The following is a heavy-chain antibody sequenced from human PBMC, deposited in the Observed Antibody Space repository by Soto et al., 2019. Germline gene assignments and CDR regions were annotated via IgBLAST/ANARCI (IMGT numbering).Heavy chain of an antibody. CDR2: IYPSGST. Sequence: SETLSLTCTVSGGSISSYYWSWIRQPAGKGLEWIGGIYPSGSTNYNPSLKSRVTMSVDTSKNQFSLRLSSVTAADTAVYYCEKEYSSSSHFDYSGQGTLVTVSS. V-gene: IGHV4-4*07. CDR1: GGSISSYY. CDR3: EKEYSSSSHFDY. J-gene: IGHJ4*02. D-gene: IGHD6-6*01.